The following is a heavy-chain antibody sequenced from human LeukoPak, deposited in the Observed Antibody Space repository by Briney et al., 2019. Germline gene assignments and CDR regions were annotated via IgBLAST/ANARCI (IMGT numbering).Heavy chain of an antibody. CDR1: GGTFSSYA. D-gene: IGHD3-22*01. V-gene: IGHV1-69*04. Sequence: ASVKVSCKASGGTFSSYAISWVRQAPGQGLEWMGRIIPILGIANYAQKFQGRVTITADKSTSTAYMELSSLRSEDTAVYYCAKRFCYYDSSGLDYWGQGTLVTVSS. CDR3: AKRFCYYDSSGLDY. CDR2: IIPILGIA. J-gene: IGHJ4*02.